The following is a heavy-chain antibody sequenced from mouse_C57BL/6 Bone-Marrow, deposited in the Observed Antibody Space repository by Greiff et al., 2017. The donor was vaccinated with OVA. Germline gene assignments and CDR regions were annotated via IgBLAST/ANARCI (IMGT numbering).Heavy chain of an antibody. J-gene: IGHJ3*01. Sequence: QVQLQQPGAELARPGASVKMSCKASGYTFTSYTMHWVKQRPGQGLEWIGYINPSSGYTKYNQKFKDKATLTADKSSSTAYMQLSSLTSEDSAVYYCEREEDPLVCYDCDVELAYWGQGTLVTVSA. CDR3: EREEDPLVCYDCDVELAY. D-gene: IGHD2-4*01. CDR1: GYTFTSYT. CDR2: INPSSGYT. V-gene: IGHV1-4*01.